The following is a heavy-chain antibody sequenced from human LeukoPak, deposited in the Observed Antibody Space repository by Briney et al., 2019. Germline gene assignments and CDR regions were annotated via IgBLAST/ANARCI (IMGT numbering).Heavy chain of an antibody. J-gene: IGHJ4*02. CDR1: GGFISTGNYY. Sequence: SQTLSLTCTVSGGFISTGNYYWSWIRQPAGKGLEWIGRIYTTGSTNYNPSLKSRVTISVDTSKNQFSLNLSSVTAADTAVYYCARDWGPSAATPYYFDYWGQGTLVTVSS. V-gene: IGHV4-61*02. D-gene: IGHD6-13*01. CDR3: ARDWGPSAATPYYFDY. CDR2: IYTTGST.